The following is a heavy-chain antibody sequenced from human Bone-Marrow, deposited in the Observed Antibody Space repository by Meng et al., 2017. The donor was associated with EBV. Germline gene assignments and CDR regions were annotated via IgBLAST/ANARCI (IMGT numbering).Heavy chain of an antibody. J-gene: IGHJ4*02. Sequence: QVQLVQSGAEVKKSXSSVKVSCKTSGGTFRSDAISWVRQAPGQGLVWMGGLIPMTGVAHYAQKFQDRLSIIADASTSTHYLELSSLRSEDTAVYFCASESGRGFTPDYWGQGTLVTVSS. V-gene: IGHV1-69*01. D-gene: IGHD3-10*01. CDR2: LIPMTGVA. CDR3: ASESGRGFTPDY. CDR1: GGTFRSDA.